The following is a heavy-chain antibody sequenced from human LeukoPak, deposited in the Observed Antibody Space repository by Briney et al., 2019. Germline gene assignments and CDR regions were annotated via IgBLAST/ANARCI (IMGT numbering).Heavy chain of an antibody. CDR1: GGSISSYY. CDR3: ARGGGNDQIDY. D-gene: IGHD1-1*01. CDR2: MSYSGRT. J-gene: IGHJ4*02. V-gene: IGHV4-59*01. Sequence: PSETLSLTCTVSGGSISSYYWSWIRQTPERGLEWIGYMSYSGRTDYGPSLKSRVTMSVDTSKNQFSLKMSYVTAADTGVYYCARGGGNDQIDYWGQGTLVTVSS.